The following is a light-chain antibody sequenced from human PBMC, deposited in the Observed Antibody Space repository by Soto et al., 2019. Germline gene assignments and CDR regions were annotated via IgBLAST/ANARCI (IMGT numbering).Light chain of an antibody. J-gene: IGLJ1*01. CDR2: SND. CDR3: AAWDDSLNGYG. CDR1: SSNIGSNS. V-gene: IGLV1-44*01. Sequence: QSVLTQPPSASGTPGQRVTISCSGSSSNIGSNSVNWYQQLPGTAPKLLIYSNDRRPSGVPDRFSGSKSGTSASLAISGLQSEDEADHYCAAWDDSLNGYGFGTGTKVTVL.